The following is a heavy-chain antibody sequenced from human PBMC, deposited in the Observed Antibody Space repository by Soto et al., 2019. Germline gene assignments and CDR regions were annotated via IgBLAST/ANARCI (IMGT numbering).Heavy chain of an antibody. D-gene: IGHD2-2*01. CDR2: IYPGDSDT. CDR1: GYIFTNYW. CDR3: ARFFGPVLVPTAIDY. V-gene: IGHV5-51*01. Sequence: LGESLKISCKGSGYIFTNYWIGWVRQMPGKGLEWMGIIYPGDSDTRYSPSFQGQVTISVDKSISTAYLQWSSLKASDTAMYYCARFFGPVLVPTAIDYWGQGTLVTVSS. J-gene: IGHJ4*02.